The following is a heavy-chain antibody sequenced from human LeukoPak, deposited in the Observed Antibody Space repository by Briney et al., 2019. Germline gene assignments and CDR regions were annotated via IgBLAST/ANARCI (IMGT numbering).Heavy chain of an antibody. CDR2: IYHSGST. CDR1: GGSISSSNW. CDR3: ARRHATGEWGYVSSGWPYNWFDP. V-gene: IGHV4-4*02. D-gene: IGHD6-19*01. Sequence: PSETLSLTFAVSGGSISSSNWWSWVRQPPGKGLEWIGEIYHSGSTNYNPSLKSRVTISVDKSKNQFSLKLSSVTAADTAVYYCARRHATGEWGYVSSGWPYNWFDPWGQGTLVTVSS. J-gene: IGHJ5*02.